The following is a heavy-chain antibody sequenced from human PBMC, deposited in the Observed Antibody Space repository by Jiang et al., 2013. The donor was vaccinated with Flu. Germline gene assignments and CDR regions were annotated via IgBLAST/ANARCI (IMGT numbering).Heavy chain of an antibody. CDR2: IYVSGGT. Sequence: PSETLSLTCTVSGGSFNNYYWNWIRQPAGKGLEWVGRIYVSGGTTGGANYNPSLKSRVTMSVDTSRNQLSLKLTSVTAADTAVYYCARDRYISTWGHLDNWGQGTLVTVSS. CDR1: GGSFNNYY. CDR3: ARDRYISTWGHLDN. V-gene: IGHV4-4*07. D-gene: IGHD6-13*01. J-gene: IGHJ4*02.